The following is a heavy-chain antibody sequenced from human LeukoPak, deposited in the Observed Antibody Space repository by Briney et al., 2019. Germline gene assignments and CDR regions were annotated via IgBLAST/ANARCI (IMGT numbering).Heavy chain of an antibody. V-gene: IGHV1-18*01. CDR3: ARDGSYGGNRGFFRNDY. CDR1: GYTFTNFG. D-gene: IGHD4-23*01. CDR2: ISTYNSNT. J-gene: IGHJ4*02. Sequence: GASVKVSCKASGYTFTNFGITWVRQAPGQGLEWMGWISTYNSNTNYAQKLQGRVTMTTDTSTSTAYMELRSLRSDDTAVYYCARDGSYGGNRGFFRNDYWGQGTLVTVSS.